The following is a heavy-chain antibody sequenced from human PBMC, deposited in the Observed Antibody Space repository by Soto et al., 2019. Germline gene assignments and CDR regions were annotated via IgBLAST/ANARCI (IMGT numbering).Heavy chain of an antibody. V-gene: IGHV3-21*01. CDR2: ISSSSSYI. J-gene: IGHJ4*02. D-gene: IGHD4-17*01. Sequence: EVQLVESGGGLVKPGGSLRLFCAASGFTFSSYSVNWVRQAPGKGLEWVSSISSSSSYIYYADSVKGRFTISRDNAKNSLYLQMNSLRAEDTAVYYCARDFGRGDYVVGGGDYWGQGTLVTVSS. CDR1: GFTFSSYS. CDR3: ARDFGRGDYVVGGGDY.